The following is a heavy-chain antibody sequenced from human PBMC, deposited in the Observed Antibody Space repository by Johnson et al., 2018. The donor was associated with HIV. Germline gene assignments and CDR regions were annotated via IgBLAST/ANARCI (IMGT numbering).Heavy chain of an antibody. J-gene: IGHJ3*02. V-gene: IGHV3-30*04. CDR3: AKDKSGRYYDSSGYSLDDAFDI. CDR1: GFTFSSYA. CDR2: ISYDGSNK. D-gene: IGHD3-22*01. Sequence: QVQLVESGGGVVQPGRSLRLSCAASGFTFSSYAMHWVRQAPGQGLEWVAVISYDGSNKYYADPVKGRFTISRDNSKNTLYLQMNSLRAEDTAVYYCAKDKSGRYYDSSGYSLDDAFDIWGQGTMVTVSS.